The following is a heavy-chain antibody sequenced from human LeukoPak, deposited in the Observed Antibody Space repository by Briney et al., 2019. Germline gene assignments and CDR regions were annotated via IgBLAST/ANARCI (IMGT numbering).Heavy chain of an antibody. D-gene: IGHD2-2*02. V-gene: IGHV1-8*01. CDR3: AVSEYCSSTSCYTRYYYYYGMDV. CDR2: MNPNSGNT. J-gene: IGHJ6*02. Sequence: ASVKVSCKASGYTFPGHHIHWVRQAPGQGLEWMGWMNPNSGNTGYAQKFQGRVTMTRNTSISTAYMELSSLRSEDTAVYYCAVSEYCSSTSCYTRYYYYYGMDVWGQGTTVTVSS. CDR1: GYTFPGHH.